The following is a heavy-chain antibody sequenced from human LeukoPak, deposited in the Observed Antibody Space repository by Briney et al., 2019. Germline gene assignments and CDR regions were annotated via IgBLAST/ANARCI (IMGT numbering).Heavy chain of an antibody. CDR1: GGTFSSYA. CDR3: ARGPYGSGTSDY. CDR2: IIPIFGTA. Sequence: SVKVSCKASGGTFSSYAISWVRQAPGQGLEWMGGIIPIFGTANYAQKFQGRVTITTDGSTSTAYMELSSLRSEDTAVYYCARGPYGSGTSDYWGQGTLVTVSS. D-gene: IGHD3-10*01. V-gene: IGHV1-69*05. J-gene: IGHJ4*02.